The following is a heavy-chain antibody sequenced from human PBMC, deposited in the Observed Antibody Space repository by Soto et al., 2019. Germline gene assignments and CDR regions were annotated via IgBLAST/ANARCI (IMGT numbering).Heavy chain of an antibody. D-gene: IGHD6-19*01. CDR1: GGTFSSYA. V-gene: IGHV1-69*01. Sequence: QVQLVQSGAEVEKPGSSVKVSCKASGGTFSSYAISWVRQAPGQGLEWMGGIIPIFGTANYAQKFQGRVTITADESTSTAYMEVSSLRSEDTAVYYCASREDSSGWYNYYYYGMDVWGQGTTVTVSS. CDR2: IIPIFGTA. J-gene: IGHJ6*02. CDR3: ASREDSSGWYNYYYYGMDV.